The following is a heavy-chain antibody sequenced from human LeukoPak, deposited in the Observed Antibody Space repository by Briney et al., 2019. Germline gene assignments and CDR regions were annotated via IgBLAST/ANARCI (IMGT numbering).Heavy chain of an antibody. CDR2: IIPIFGTA. V-gene: IGHV1-69*13. D-gene: IGHD6-6*01. J-gene: IGHJ6*03. CDR3: AKDFPLAQLAAPHYYMDV. CDR1: GYTFTSYY. Sequence: SVKVSCKASGYTFTSYYMHWVRQAPGQGLEWMGGIIPIFGTANYAQKFQGRVTITADESTSTAYMELSSLRSEDTAVYYCAKDFPLAQLAAPHYYMDVWGKGTTVTVSS.